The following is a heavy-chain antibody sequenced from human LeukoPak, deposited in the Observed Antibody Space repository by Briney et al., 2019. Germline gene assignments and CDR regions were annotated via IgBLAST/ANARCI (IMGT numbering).Heavy chain of an antibody. V-gene: IGHV3-9*01. CDR1: GFIFNNYA. J-gene: IGHJ4*02. CDR3: AKDNRRHYTSGPNPDPLH. CDR2: ISWNSGSI. D-gene: IGHD6-19*01. Sequence: GRSLRLSCAGSGFIFNNYAMHWVRQPPGKGLEWVSGISWNSGSIDYADSVKGRFTISRDNAKNSLYLQMNSLRVEDTAFYYCAKDNRRHYTSGPNPDPLHWGQGALVTVSS.